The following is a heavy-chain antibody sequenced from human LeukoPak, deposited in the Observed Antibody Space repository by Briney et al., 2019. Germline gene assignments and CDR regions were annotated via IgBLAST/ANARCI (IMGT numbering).Heavy chain of an antibody. J-gene: IGHJ4*02. Sequence: GGSLRLSYAASGFTFSSYEMNWVRQAPGKGLEWVSYISSSGSTIYYADSVKGRFTISRDNAKNSLYLQMNSLRAEDTAVYYCAREGLGDWQNYFDYWGQGTLVTVSS. CDR2: ISSSGSTI. CDR1: GFTFSSYE. D-gene: IGHD3-16*01. CDR3: AREGLGDWQNYFDY. V-gene: IGHV3-48*03.